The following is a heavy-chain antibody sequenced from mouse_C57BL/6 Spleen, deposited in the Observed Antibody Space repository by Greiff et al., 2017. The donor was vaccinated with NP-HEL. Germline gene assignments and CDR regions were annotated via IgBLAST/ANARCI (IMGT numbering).Heavy chain of an antibody. D-gene: IGHD1-1*01. CDR3: ARWARYYYGSSPYYAMDY. CDR1: GYTFTSYW. J-gene: IGHJ4*01. Sequence: VQLQQPGAELVKPGASVKMSCKASGYTFTSYWITWVKQRPGQGLEWIGDIYPGSGSTNYNEKFKSKATLTVDTSSSTAYMQLSSLTSEDSAVYYCARWARYYYGSSPYYAMDYWGQGTSVTVSS. V-gene: IGHV1-55*01. CDR2: IYPGSGST.